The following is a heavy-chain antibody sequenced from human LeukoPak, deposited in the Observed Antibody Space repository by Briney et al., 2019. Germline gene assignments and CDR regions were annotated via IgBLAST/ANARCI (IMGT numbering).Heavy chain of an antibody. J-gene: IGHJ4*02. CDR2: ISAYNGNT. CDR3: ARVCSGGSCYPGGFDY. Sequence: ASVKVSCKASGYTFTSYGISWVRQAPGQGLEWMGWISAYNGNTNYAQKLQGRVTMTTDTSTSTAYMELRSLRSDDTAVNYCARVCSGGSCYPGGFDYWGQGTLVTVSS. V-gene: IGHV1-18*01. D-gene: IGHD2-15*01. CDR1: GYTFTSYG.